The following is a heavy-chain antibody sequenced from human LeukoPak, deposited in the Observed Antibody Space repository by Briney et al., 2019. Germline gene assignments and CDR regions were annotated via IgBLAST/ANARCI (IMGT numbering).Heavy chain of an antibody. D-gene: IGHD2-15*01. V-gene: IGHV1-18*01. CDR3: ARDTGVVVAANPNDC. J-gene: IGHJ4*02. Sequence: GASVKVSCKASGYTFTSYGISWVRQAPGQGLEWMGWISAYNGNTNYAQKLQGRVTMTTDTSTSTASMELRSLRSDDTAVYYCARDTGVVVAANPNDCWGQGTLVTVSS. CDR1: GYTFTSYG. CDR2: ISAYNGNT.